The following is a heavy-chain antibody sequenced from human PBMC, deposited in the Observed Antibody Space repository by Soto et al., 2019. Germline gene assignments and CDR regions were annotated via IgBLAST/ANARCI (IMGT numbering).Heavy chain of an antibody. D-gene: IGHD1-26*01. V-gene: IGHV1-18*01. CDR3: ARLISGTYSDWFDP. J-gene: IGHJ5*02. Sequence: QVQLVQSGAEVKKPGASVKVSCKASGYTFTRYGITWVRQAPGQGLEWMGWISADNVKTKYAQKIQGRVTMTTDTSTSTAYLELMSLRSDDTAVYYCARLISGTYSDWFDPWGQGTLVTVSS. CDR2: ISADNVKT. CDR1: GYTFTRYG.